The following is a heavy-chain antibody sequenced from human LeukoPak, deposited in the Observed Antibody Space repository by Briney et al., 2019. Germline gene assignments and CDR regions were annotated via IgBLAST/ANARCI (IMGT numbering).Heavy chain of an antibody. D-gene: IGHD2-2*01. J-gene: IGHJ5*02. Sequence: ASVKVSCKASGYTFTSYAMHWVRQAPGQRLEWMGWINAGNGNTKYSQKFQGRGTITRDTSASTAYMELSSLRSEDTAVYYCARDGGRVPAANNWFDPWGQGTLVTVSS. CDR1: GYTFTSYA. V-gene: IGHV1-3*01. CDR3: ARDGGRVPAANNWFDP. CDR2: INAGNGNT.